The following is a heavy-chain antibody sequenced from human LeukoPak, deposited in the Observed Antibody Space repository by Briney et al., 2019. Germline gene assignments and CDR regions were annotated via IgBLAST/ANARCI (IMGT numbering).Heavy chain of an antibody. D-gene: IGHD3-10*01. J-gene: IGHJ4*02. V-gene: IGHV3-23*01. CDR3: ARDLEGSGSFYRPSYDY. Sequence: PGGTLRLSCAASGFTFSSYGMSWVRQAPGKGLEWVSGIRGSGGSTYYADSVKGRFTISRDNAKNSPYLQMNSLRAEDTAVYYCARDLEGSGSFYRPSYDYWGQGTLVTVSS. CDR1: GFTFSSYG. CDR2: IRGSGGST.